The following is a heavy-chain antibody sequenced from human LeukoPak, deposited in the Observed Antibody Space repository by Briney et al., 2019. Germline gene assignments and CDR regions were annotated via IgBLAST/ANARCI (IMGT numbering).Heavy chain of an antibody. Sequence: GGSLRLSCAASGFTFSSYAMSWVRQAPGKGLEWVSAISGSGGSTYYADSVKGRFTISRDNSKNTLYLQMNSLRAEDTAVYYCARQEVVPAAICLDYWGQGTLVTVSS. J-gene: IGHJ4*02. D-gene: IGHD2-2*01. CDR1: GFTFSSYA. V-gene: IGHV3-23*01. CDR2: ISGSGGST. CDR3: ARQEVVPAAICLDY.